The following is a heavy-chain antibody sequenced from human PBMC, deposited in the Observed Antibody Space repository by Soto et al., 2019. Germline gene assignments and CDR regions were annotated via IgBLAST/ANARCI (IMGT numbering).Heavy chain of an antibody. CDR1: GYTFKNYY. V-gene: IGHV1-2*02. D-gene: IGHD6-19*01. CDR2: INPTTGDT. CDR3: AKFGIEGDLAVAGPDY. Sequence: ASVKVSCKASGYTFKNYYIHWLRQAPGKGLEWMGWINPTTGDTKFIQKFQGRVTVTRDTSVNTAYLELPSLTSDDTAMYYCAKFGIEGDLAVAGPDYWGQGTLVTVSS. J-gene: IGHJ4*02.